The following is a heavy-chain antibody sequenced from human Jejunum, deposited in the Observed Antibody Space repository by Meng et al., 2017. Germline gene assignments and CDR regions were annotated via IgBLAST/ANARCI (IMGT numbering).Heavy chain of an antibody. CDR2: ISGSGGST. J-gene: IGHJ4*02. V-gene: IGHV3-23*01. Sequence: GGSLRLSCAASGFTFSNYAMNLVRQAPGKGLEWVSAISGSGGSTYFADSVKGRFTISRDNSKNTLYLQMNSMRAEDTAVYYCAKDRESWLNDNLYGKYFDYWGQGTLVTVSS. CDR1: GFTFSNYA. CDR3: AKDRESWLNDNLYGKYFDY. D-gene: IGHD3-9*01.